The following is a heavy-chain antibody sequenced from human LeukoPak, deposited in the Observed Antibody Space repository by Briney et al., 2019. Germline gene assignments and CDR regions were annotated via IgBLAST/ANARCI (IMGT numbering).Heavy chain of an antibody. J-gene: IGHJ6*02. CDR2: ISSCSSYI. D-gene: IGHD3-3*01. CDR1: GFTFSSYS. V-gene: IGHV3-21*01. Sequence: GGSLRLSCAASGFTFSSYSMNWVRQAPGKGLEWVSSISSCSSYIYYADSVKGRFTISRDNAKNSLYLQMNSLRAEDTAVYYCAREGRLTIFGVDGMDVWGQGTTVTVSS. CDR3: AREGRLTIFGVDGMDV.